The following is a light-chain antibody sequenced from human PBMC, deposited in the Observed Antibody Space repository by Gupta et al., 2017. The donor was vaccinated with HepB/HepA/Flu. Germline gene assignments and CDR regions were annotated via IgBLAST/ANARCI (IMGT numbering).Light chain of an antibody. J-gene: IGLJ1*01. CDR3: FSYAGTLYV. V-gene: IGLV2-11*01. CDR1: SSDVGGYNR. CDR2: DVT. Sequence: QSALTQPRSVSGSHGQSVTISCTGTSSDVGGYNRVSWYQQHPGKAPKVMIHDVTERPSGVPNRFSGSKSVNTASLTISGLQAEDEADYYCFSYAGTLYVFGSGTRVTVL.